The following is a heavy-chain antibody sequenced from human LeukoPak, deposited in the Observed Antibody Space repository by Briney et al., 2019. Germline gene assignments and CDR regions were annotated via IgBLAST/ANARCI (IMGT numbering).Heavy chain of an antibody. J-gene: IGHJ5*02. V-gene: IGHV3-74*01. D-gene: IGHD1-7*01. Sequence: GGSLRLSCAASGFTFSNYWMHWVRQAPGKGLVWVSRINSDGSSRNYADSVKGRFNISRDNPKNTLYLQMNSLRAEDTAVYYCANSNWFDPWGQGTLVTVSS. CDR2: INSDGSSR. CDR3: ANSNWFDP. CDR1: GFTFSNYW.